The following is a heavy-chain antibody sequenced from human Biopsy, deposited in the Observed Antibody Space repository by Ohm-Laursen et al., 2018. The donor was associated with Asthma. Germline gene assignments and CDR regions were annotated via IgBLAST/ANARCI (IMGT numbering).Heavy chain of an antibody. CDR3: VRDGTDDAFDI. CDR2: ISKDASTK. V-gene: IGHV3-30*01. Sequence: SLRLSCTATGFSFSNFAIHWVRQAPGKGLEWVGVISKDASTKDYADSVKGRFTMARDNSKNTLDLQMNSLREEDTAVYYCVRDGTDDAFDIWGQGTVVSVSS. D-gene: IGHD1-1*01. CDR1: GFSFSNFA. J-gene: IGHJ3*02.